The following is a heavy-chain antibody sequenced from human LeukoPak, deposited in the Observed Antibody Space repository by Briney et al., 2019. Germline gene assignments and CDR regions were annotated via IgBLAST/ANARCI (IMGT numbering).Heavy chain of an antibody. CDR3: ARGRGVRYYFDY. CDR1: GGSFSGYY. CDR2: INHSGST. V-gene: IGHV4-34*01. J-gene: IGHJ4*02. Sequence: SETLSLTCAVSGGSFSGYYWTWIRQPPGKGLEWIGEINHSGSTNYNPSLKSRVTISVDTSKNQFSLKLSSVTAADTAVYYCARGRGVRYYFDYWGQGTLVTVSS. D-gene: IGHD3-10*01.